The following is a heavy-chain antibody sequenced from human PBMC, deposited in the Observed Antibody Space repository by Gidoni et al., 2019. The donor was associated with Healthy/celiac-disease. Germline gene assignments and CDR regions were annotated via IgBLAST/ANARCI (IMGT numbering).Heavy chain of an antibody. Sequence: QVQLQQWGAGRFKPSETLSLTCAVYGGSVSGYYWSWLRQPPGKGLEWIGEITHSGSTNYNPSLKRRVTLSVDTSENQFSLKLSSVTAADTAVYYCARGPAGGGLSYWGQGTLVTVSS. V-gene: IGHV4-34*01. CDR1: GGSVSGYY. D-gene: IGHD2-21*02. CDR3: ARGPAGGGLSY. J-gene: IGHJ4*02. CDR2: ITHSGST.